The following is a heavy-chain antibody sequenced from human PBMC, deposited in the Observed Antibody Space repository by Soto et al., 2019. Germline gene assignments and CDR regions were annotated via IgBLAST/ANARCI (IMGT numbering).Heavy chain of an antibody. J-gene: IGHJ4*02. CDR3: ARGRYQPTVGLYFDS. Sequence: QVQLVQSGAEVKKPGSSVKVSCKASGDAFTNYIFDWVRQAPGQGLEWMGGIIPMFGTPKYAQTFQDRVTISAGVSTGTAYLELTSLRFDETAVYYCARGRYQPTVGLYFDSWGEGTRVTVSS. CDR1: GDAFTNYI. V-gene: IGHV1-69*01. D-gene: IGHD4-17*01. CDR2: IIPMFGTP.